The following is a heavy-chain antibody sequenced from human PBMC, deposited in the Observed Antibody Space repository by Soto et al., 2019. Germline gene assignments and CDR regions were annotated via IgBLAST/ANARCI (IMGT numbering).Heavy chain of an antibody. CDR1: GGSISSSSYY. J-gene: IGHJ4*02. V-gene: IGHV4-39*01. CDR3: AMYYYDSSGYYRYFDY. Sequence: QLQLQELGPGLVKPSETLSLTCTVSGGSISSSSYYWGWIRQPPGKGLEWIGSIYYSGSTYYNPSLKSRVTIAVDTSKNQFSLKLSSVTAADTAVYYCAMYYYDSSGYYRYFDYWVQGTLVTVSS. CDR2: IYYSGST. D-gene: IGHD3-22*01.